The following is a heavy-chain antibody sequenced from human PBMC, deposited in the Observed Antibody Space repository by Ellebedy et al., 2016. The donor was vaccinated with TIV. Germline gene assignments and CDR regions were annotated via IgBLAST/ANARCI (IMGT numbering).Heavy chain of an antibody. D-gene: IGHD1-26*01. J-gene: IGHJ3*01. CDR2: INGRGDRT. CDR1: GFTFIDYA. V-gene: IGHV3-23*01. CDR3: ARSRTLLRHDAFDL. Sequence: GGSLRLXCAASGFTFIDYAINWVRQSPGKGLEWVSSINGRGDRTYYADSVKGRFTISRDNSKNVIYLQMNSLRVEDTAIYYCARSRTLLRHDAFDLWGQGTVVTVSS.